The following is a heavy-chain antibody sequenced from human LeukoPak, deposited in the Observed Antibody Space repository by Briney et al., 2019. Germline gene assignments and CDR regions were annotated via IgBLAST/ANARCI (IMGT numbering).Heavy chain of an antibody. Sequence: GASVKVSCKAFGYTFTSNYMHWVRQAPGQGLEWMGWISAYNGNTNYAQKLQGRVTMTTDTSTSTAYMELRSLRSDDTAVYYCARDHLYDYVWGSDHGYWGQGTLVTVSS. V-gene: IGHV1-18*04. CDR3: ARDHLYDYVWGSDHGY. CDR2: ISAYNGNT. CDR1: GYTFTSNY. J-gene: IGHJ4*02. D-gene: IGHD3-16*02.